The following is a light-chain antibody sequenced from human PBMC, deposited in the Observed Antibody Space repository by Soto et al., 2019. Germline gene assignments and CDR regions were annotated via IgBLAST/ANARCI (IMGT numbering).Light chain of an antibody. CDR2: EGT. CDR1: SGDVGSYNL. CDR3: CSYAGSSTLVL. J-gene: IGLJ2*01. Sequence: QSVLTQPASVSGSPGQSITISCTGTSGDVGSYNLVSWYQQHPGKAPKLLIYEGTKRASGVSNRFSESKSGNTASLTISGLQAEGEADYYCCSYAGSSTLVLFGGGTQLTVL. V-gene: IGLV2-23*01.